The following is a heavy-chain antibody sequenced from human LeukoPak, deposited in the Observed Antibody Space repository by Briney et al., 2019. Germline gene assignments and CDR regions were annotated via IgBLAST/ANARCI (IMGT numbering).Heavy chain of an antibody. V-gene: IGHV1-69*13. CDR1: GGTFSNYA. D-gene: IGHD5-12*01. CDR3: ARDQGMLATWGWFDP. J-gene: IGHJ5*02. CDR2: VVPIFGTT. Sequence: SVKVSCKASGGTFSNYAITWVRQAPGQGLQWVGRVVPIFGTTSYAQNFQGRATVSADESTNTAYMELNNLQSEDTAVYYCARDQGMLATWGWFDPWGQGTLVTVSS.